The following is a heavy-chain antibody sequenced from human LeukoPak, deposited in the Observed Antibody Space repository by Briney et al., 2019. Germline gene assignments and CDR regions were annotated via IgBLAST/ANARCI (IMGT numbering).Heavy chain of an antibody. CDR2: IRTSGST. V-gene: IGHV4-4*07. D-gene: IGHD5/OR15-5a*01. Sequence: SETLSLTCTVSGGSISSYYWSWIRQPAGKGLEWIGRIRTSGSTNYNPSLKSRVTMSVDTSKNQFSLKLSSVTAADTAVYYCARDRLVSRVYYMDVWGKGTTVTVSS. CDR3: ARDRLVSRVYYMDV. CDR1: GGSISSYY. J-gene: IGHJ6*03.